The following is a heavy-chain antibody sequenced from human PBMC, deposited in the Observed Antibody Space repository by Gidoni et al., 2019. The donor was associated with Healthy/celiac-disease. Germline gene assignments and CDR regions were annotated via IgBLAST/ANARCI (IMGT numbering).Heavy chain of an antibody. V-gene: IGHV1-24*01. D-gene: IGHD3-22*01. CDR2: FDPEDGET. J-gene: IGHJ1*01. CDR3: ATELLGPGTYDSSEVQH. Sequence: QVQLVQSGAEVKKPGASVKVSCKVPGYTLTELSMHWVRQAPGKGLEWMGGFDPEDGETSYAQKFQGRVTMTEDTSTDTAYMELSSLRSEDTAVYYCATELLGPGTYDSSEVQHWGQGTLVTVSS. CDR1: GYTLTELS.